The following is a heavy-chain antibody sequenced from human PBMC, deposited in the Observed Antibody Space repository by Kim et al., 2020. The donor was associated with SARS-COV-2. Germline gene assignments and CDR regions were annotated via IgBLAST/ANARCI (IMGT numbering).Heavy chain of an antibody. J-gene: IGHJ4*02. V-gene: IGHV3-53*01. CDR3: ATTAGSSFDY. D-gene: IGHD2-21*02. Sequence: YPDSVRGRFTISKDSSKNTLDLQMNNLRVADTAVYYCATTAGSSFDYWGQGTLVTVSS.